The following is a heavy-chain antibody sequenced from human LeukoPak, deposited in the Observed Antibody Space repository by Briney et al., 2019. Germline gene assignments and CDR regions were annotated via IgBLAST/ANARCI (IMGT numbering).Heavy chain of an antibody. J-gene: IGHJ4*02. Sequence: GGSLRLSCAASGFTFSSYWMSWVRQAPGKGLEWVANIKQDGSEKYYVDSVKGRFTISRDNAKNSLYLQMNSLRAEDTAVYYCARGPRDIVVVPPGYWGQGTLVTVSS. CDR2: IKQDGSEK. CDR1: GFTFSSYW. V-gene: IGHV3-7*04. D-gene: IGHD2-2*01. CDR3: ARGPRDIVVVPPGY.